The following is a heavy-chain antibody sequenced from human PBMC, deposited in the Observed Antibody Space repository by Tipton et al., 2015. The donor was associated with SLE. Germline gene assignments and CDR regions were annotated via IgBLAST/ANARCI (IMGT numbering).Heavy chain of an antibody. V-gene: IGHV1-69*06. CDR1: GYTFSSYA. CDR3: ARTAARFWAFDI. D-gene: IGHD6-13*01. Sequence: QLVQSGSELKKPGASVKVSCKASGYTFSSYAMNWVRQAPGQGLEWMGGIIPILGTSNYAQKFQGRVTITADKSTSTAYMEMTGLRSEDTAVYYCARTAARFWAFDIWGQGTVVTVSS. J-gene: IGHJ3*02. CDR2: IIPILGTS.